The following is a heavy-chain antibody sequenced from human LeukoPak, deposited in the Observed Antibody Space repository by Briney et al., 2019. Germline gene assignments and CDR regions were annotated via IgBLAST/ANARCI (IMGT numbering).Heavy chain of an antibody. J-gene: IGHJ4*02. Sequence: GASVKVSCKASGYTFTSYGISWVRQAPGQGLEWMGWISAYNGNTNYAQKLQGRVTMTTDTSTSTAYMELRSLRSDDTAVYYCASGTSIGGAPDFYSKSFLDYWGQGTLVTVSS. CDR2: ISAYNGNT. V-gene: IGHV1-18*01. CDR1: GYTFTSYG. CDR3: ASGTSIGGAPDFYSKSFLDY. D-gene: IGHD4-11*01.